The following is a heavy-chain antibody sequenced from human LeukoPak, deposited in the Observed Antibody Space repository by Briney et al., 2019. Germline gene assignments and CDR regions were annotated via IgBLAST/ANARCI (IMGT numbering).Heavy chain of an antibody. CDR1: GGTFSSYA. J-gene: IGHJ2*01. V-gene: IGHV1-69*04. D-gene: IGHD3-22*01. Sequence: SVKVSCKASGGTFSSYAISWVRQAPGQGLEWMGRIIPILGIANYAQKFQGRVTITADKSTSTAYMELRSLRSDDTAVYYCARDRDYDSSGYYSNWYFDLWGRGTLVTVSS. CDR3: ARDRDYDSSGYYSNWYFDL. CDR2: IIPILGIA.